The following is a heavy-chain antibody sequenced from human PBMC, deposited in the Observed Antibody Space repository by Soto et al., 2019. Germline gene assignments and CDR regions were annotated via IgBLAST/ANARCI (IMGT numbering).Heavy chain of an antibody. Sequence: TGGSLRLSCAASGVTFSNYAMTWVRQAPGKGLEWVSGISGSGGTTFYAGSVKGRFAISRDNSKNTLYLQVNSLRAEDTAVYYCALRYCSRTTCPPLNSYFYMDVWGKGTTVTVSS. CDR3: ALRYCSRTTCPPLNSYFYMDV. CDR2: ISGSGGTT. J-gene: IGHJ6*03. D-gene: IGHD2-2*01. V-gene: IGHV3-23*01. CDR1: GVTFSNYA.